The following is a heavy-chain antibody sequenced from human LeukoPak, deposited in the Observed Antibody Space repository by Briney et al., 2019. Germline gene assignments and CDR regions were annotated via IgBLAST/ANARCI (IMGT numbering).Heavy chain of an antibody. V-gene: IGHV3-23*01. Sequence: PGGSLRLSCAASGFTFSSYAMSWVRQAPGKGLEWVSAISGSGGSTYYADSVKGRFTISRDNSKNTPYLQMNSLRAEDTAVYYCAKGYSGYSYGYYFNYWGQGTLVTVSS. CDR3: AKGYSGYSYGYYFNY. D-gene: IGHD5-18*01. CDR1: GFTFSSYA. CDR2: ISGSGGST. J-gene: IGHJ4*02.